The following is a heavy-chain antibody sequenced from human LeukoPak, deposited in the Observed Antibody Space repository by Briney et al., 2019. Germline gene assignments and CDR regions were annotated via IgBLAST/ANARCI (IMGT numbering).Heavy chain of an antibody. Sequence: GESLKISCKGSGYSFTNYWIGWVRQMPGKGLEWMGIIYPGDSDTRYSPSFQGQVTISADKSISTAYLQWSSLKASDTAMYYCARRGYCSGGSCYMDDYWGQGTLVTVSS. CDR2: IYPGDSDT. D-gene: IGHD2-15*01. CDR1: GYSFTNYW. CDR3: ARRGYCSGGSCYMDDY. V-gene: IGHV5-51*01. J-gene: IGHJ4*02.